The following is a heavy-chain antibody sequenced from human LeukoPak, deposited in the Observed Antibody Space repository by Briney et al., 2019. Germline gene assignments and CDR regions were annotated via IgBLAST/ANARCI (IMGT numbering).Heavy chain of an antibody. D-gene: IGHD1-1*01. CDR1: GFTVSSNY. CDR3: TTDVNLGNPTDAFDI. CDR2: IKSKTDGGTK. Sequence: PGGSLRLSCAASGFTVSSNYMSWVRQAPGKGLECVGRIKSKTDGGTKDYAAPVKGRFTISRDDSKNTLYLQMNSLKTEDTAVYYCTTDVNLGNPTDAFDIWGQGTMVTVSS. V-gene: IGHV3-15*01. J-gene: IGHJ3*02.